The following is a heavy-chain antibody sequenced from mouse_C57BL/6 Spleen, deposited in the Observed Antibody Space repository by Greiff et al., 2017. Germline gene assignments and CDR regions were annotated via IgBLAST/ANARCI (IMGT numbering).Heavy chain of an antibody. CDR2: IYPGDGDT. CDR1: GYAFSSYW. Sequence: QVQLQQSGAELVKPGASVKISCKASGYAFSSYWMNWVKQRPGKGLEWIGQIYPGDGDTNYNGKFKGKATLTADKSSSTAYMQLSSLTSEDAAVYFCARGGTGTGFDYWGQGTTLTVSS. D-gene: IGHD4-1*01. CDR3: ARGGTGTGFDY. V-gene: IGHV1-80*01. J-gene: IGHJ2*01.